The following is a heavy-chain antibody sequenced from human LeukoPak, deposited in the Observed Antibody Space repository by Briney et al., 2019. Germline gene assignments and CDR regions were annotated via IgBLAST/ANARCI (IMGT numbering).Heavy chain of an antibody. Sequence: SETLSLTCSFSGDSISTCYWSWIRQSPGKGLEWIGHIYSSGNTDYNSSLKSRVTISVDTSKSRFSLRLSSVTATDTAVYYCARLRWQLVGPYFDYWGQGILVTVSS. CDR3: ARLRWQLVGPYFDY. CDR2: IYSSGNT. J-gene: IGHJ4*02. CDR1: GDSISTCY. V-gene: IGHV4-59*01. D-gene: IGHD1-26*01.